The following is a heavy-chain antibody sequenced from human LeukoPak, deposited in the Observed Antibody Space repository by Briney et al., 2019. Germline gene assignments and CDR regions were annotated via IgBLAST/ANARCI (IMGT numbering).Heavy chain of an antibody. J-gene: IGHJ3*02. CDR3: ARVIAEEDAFDI. CDR1: GYTFTRYY. CDR2: INPNSGGT. V-gene: IGHV1-2*06. Sequence: ASVKVSCKASGYTFTRYYMHWVRQAPGQGLEWMGRINPNSGGTNYAQKFQGRVTMTRDTSISTAYMELSRLRSDDTAVYYCARVIAEEDAFDIWGQGTMVTVSS. D-gene: IGHD1-14*01.